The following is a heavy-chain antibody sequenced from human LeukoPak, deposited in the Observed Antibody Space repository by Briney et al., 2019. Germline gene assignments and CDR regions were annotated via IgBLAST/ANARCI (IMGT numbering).Heavy chain of an antibody. Sequence: GGSLRLSCAASGFTVSSNYMSWVRQAPGKGLEWVSVIYSGGSTYYADSVKGRFTISRDNSKNTLYLQMNSLRAEDTAVYYCAREVSGGYSDYWGQGTLVTASS. CDR1: GFTVSSNY. J-gene: IGHJ4*02. CDR2: IYSGGST. V-gene: IGHV3-66*02. D-gene: IGHD5-24*01. CDR3: AREVSGGYSDY.